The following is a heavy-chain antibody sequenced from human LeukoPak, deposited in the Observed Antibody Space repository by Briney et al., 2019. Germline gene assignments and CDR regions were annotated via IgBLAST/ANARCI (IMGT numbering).Heavy chain of an antibody. CDR2: ISVSGVST. D-gene: IGHD4-17*01. CDR3: ARVPYGDYVFDY. J-gene: IGHJ4*02. V-gene: IGHV3-23*01. Sequence: GGSLRLSCAASGFTFSSYAMSWVRQAPGKGLEWVSGISVSGVSTYYADSVKGRFTISRDNSKNTLYQQMNSLRAEDTALYYCARVPYGDYVFDYWGQGTLVTVSS. CDR1: GFTFSSYA.